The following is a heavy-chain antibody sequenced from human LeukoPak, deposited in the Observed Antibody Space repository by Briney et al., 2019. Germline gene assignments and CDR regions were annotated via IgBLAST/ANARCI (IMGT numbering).Heavy chain of an antibody. J-gene: IGHJ4*02. CDR2: IYTSGST. Sequence: SETLSLTCTVSGGFISSGSYYWSWIRQPAGKGLEWIGRIYTSGSTNYHPSLKSRVTISVDTSKNQFSLKLSSVTAADTAVYYCAKDVFHYYDILTGYYSPHYFDYWGQGTLVTVSS. CDR3: AKDVFHYYDILTGYYSPHYFDY. D-gene: IGHD3-9*01. CDR1: GGFISSGSYY. V-gene: IGHV4-61*02.